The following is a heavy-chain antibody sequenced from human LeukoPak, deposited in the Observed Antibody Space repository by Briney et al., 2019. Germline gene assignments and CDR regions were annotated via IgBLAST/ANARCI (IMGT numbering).Heavy chain of an antibody. CDR2: IYYSGNT. CDR3: AREFTKYAFDI. V-gene: IGHV4-59*01. D-gene: IGHD2-2*01. J-gene: IGHJ3*02. Sequence: SETLSLTCTVSGGSISSYYWSWIRQPPGKGLEWIGSIYYSGNTNCSPSLKSRVTISVDTSKNQFSLKLSSVTAADTAVYYCAREFTKYAFDIWGQETMVTVSS. CDR1: GGSISSYY.